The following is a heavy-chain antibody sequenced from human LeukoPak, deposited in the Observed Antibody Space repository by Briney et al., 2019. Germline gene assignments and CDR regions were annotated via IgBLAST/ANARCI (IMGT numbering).Heavy chain of an antibody. Sequence: ASVKVSCKASGYTFTGYYMHWVRQAPGQGLEWMGWINPNSGGTNYAQKFQGRVTMTRDTSISTAYMELSRLRSDNTAVYYCARRVYCSSTSCYGRYFDYWGQGTLVTVSS. CDR1: GYTFTGYY. CDR3: ARRVYCSSTSCYGRYFDY. V-gene: IGHV1-2*02. D-gene: IGHD2-2*01. J-gene: IGHJ4*02. CDR2: INPNSGGT.